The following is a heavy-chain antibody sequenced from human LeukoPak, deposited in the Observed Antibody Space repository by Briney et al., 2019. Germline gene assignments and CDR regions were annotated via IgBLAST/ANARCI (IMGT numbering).Heavy chain of an antibody. D-gene: IGHD1-14*01. Sequence: PGGSLRLSCAASGFTFSSYAMHWVRQASGKGLEWVAVISYDGSNKYYADSVKGRFTISRDNSKNTLYLQMNSLRAEDTAVYYCARDNPPAAPLDYWGQGTLVTVSS. CDR2: ISYDGSNK. CDR1: GFTFSSYA. J-gene: IGHJ4*02. CDR3: ARDNPPAAPLDY. V-gene: IGHV3-30*04.